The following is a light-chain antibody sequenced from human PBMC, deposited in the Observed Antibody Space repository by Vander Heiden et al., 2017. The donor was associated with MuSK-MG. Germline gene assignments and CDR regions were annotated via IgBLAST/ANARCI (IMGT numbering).Light chain of an antibody. Sequence: EIVLTQSPATLSLSPGESATLSCRASQSVSRYITWYQQKPGQAPRLLIYDASNRATGIPARFSGSGSGTDFTLTISSLEPEDSAVYYCQQRDNWPGTFGQGTQVEIK. V-gene: IGKV3-11*01. CDR1: QSVSRY. J-gene: IGKJ5*01. CDR2: DAS. CDR3: QQRDNWPGT.